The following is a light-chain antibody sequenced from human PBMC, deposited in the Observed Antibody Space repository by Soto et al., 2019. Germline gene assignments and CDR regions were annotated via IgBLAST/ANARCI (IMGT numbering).Light chain of an antibody. Sequence: DIQMTQSPSTLSGSLGDRVTITFRASQTISSCLAWYQQKPGKAPKLLIDKASTLKSGVPSRFSGSGSGTEFTLTISSLQPDDFATYYCQHYNSYSEAFGQGTKVDI. CDR2: KAS. J-gene: IGKJ1*01. CDR1: QTISSC. V-gene: IGKV1-5*03. CDR3: QHYNSYSEA.